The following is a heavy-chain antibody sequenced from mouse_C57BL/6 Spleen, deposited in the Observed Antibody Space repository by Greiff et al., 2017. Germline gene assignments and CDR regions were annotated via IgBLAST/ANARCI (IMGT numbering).Heavy chain of an antibody. V-gene: IGHV1-64*01. D-gene: IGHD6-5*01. Sequence: QVQLQQPGAELVKPGASVKLSCKASGYTFTSYWMHWVKQRPGQGLEWIGMIHPNSGSTNYNEKFKSKATLTVDKASSTAYMQLSSLTSEDSAVYYCARDMRRDEGYRYFDVWGTGTTVTVSS. J-gene: IGHJ1*03. CDR2: IHPNSGST. CDR1: GYTFTSYW. CDR3: ARDMRRDEGYRYFDV.